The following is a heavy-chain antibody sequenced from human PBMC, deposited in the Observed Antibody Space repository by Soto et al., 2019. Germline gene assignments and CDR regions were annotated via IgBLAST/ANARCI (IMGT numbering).Heavy chain of an antibody. D-gene: IGHD1-26*01. Sequence: QVHLVQSGAEVRKPGASVKVSCKGSGYTFTSYGITWVRQAPGQGLEWMGWISAHNGNTNYAQKLQGRVTVTRDTYTSTAYMELRSPRSDDSAVYYCASGRDGDYWGQGALVTVSS. J-gene: IGHJ4*02. CDR1: GYTFTSYG. V-gene: IGHV1-18*01. CDR2: ISAHNGNT. CDR3: ASGRDGDY.